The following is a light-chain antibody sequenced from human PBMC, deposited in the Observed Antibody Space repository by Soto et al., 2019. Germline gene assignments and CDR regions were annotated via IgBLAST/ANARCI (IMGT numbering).Light chain of an antibody. V-gene: IGKV3-11*01. CDR2: ESS. Sequence: EIVLTQSPATLSLSPGERATLSCRASQSVSSYLAWYQQKPGQAPRLLIYESSNRPTGIPARFSGSGSGTDFTLTISSLEPEDFAVNYCQQRSNWPPYMYTFGQGTKLEIK. CDR1: QSVSSY. CDR3: QQRSNWPPYMYT. J-gene: IGKJ2*01.